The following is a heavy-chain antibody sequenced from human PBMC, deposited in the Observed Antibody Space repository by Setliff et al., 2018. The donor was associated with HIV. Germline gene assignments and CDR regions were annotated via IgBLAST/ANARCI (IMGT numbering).Heavy chain of an antibody. Sequence: SVKVSCKTSGGTPRGYAISWVRQAPGQGLEWMGGFISVRGVTHHAQKFQGRVTFTTDESTSTAYMELSSLTSDDTAVYFCTRGDQFASYFGQAIQFFNYWGQGVLVTVSS. D-gene: IGHD3-3*01. J-gene: IGHJ4*02. V-gene: IGHV1-69*10. CDR1: GGTPRGYA. CDR3: TRGDQFASYFGQAIQFFNY. CDR2: FISVRGVT.